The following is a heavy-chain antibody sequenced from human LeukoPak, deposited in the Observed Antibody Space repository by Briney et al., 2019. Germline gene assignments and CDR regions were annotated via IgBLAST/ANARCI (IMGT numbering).Heavy chain of an antibody. V-gene: IGHV4-34*01. CDR1: GGSFSGYY. CDR3: ACSARGPRAFDY. Sequence: PSETLSLTCAVYGGSFSGYYWSWIRQPPGKGLEWIGEINHSGSTNYNPSLKSRVTTSVDTSKNQFSLKLSSVTAADTAVYYCACSARGPRAFDYWGQGTLVTVSS. J-gene: IGHJ4*02. D-gene: IGHD6-19*01. CDR2: INHSGST.